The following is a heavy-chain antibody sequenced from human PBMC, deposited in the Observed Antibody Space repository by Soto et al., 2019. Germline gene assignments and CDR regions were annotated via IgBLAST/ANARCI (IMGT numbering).Heavy chain of an antibody. V-gene: IGHV5-10-1*01. J-gene: IGHJ6*02. CDR2: IDPSDSYT. Sequence: GESLKISCKGSAYSFPNYWISWVRQMPGKGLEWMGRIDPSDSYTNYSPSFQGHVTISADKSISTAYLQWSSLKASDTAIYYCARWGRGAARPSSYYGLDVWGQGTLVTVSS. CDR3: ARWGRGAARPSSYYGLDV. D-gene: IGHD6-6*01. CDR1: AYSFPNYW.